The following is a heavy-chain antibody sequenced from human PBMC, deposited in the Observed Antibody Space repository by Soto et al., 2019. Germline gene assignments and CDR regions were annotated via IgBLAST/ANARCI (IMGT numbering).Heavy chain of an antibody. CDR1: GGSISSGDYY. D-gene: IGHD2-8*02. V-gene: IGHV4-30-4*01. CDR2: IYYSGST. CDR3: AREVVYAIIGGAFDI. Sequence: SETLSLTCTVSGGSISSGDYYWSWIRQPPGKGLEWIGYIYYSGSTYYNPSLKSRVTISVDTSKNQFSLKLSSLTAADTAVYYCAREVVYAIIGGAFDIWGQGTMVTVSS. J-gene: IGHJ3*02.